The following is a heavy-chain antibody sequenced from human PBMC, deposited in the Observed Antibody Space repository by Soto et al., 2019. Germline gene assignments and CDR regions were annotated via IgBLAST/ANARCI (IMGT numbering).Heavy chain of an antibody. CDR2: IIPIFGTA. V-gene: IGHV1-69*12. Sequence: QVQLVQSGAEVKKPGSSVKVSCKASGGTFSSYAISWVRQARGQGLEWMGGIIPIFGTANYAQKFQGRVTITADESTSTAYIELSSLRSEDTAVYYCARDPPLQYPYYYYGMDVWGQGTTVTVSS. CDR3: ARDPPLQYPYYYYGMDV. D-gene: IGHD4-4*01. J-gene: IGHJ6*02. CDR1: GGTFSSYA.